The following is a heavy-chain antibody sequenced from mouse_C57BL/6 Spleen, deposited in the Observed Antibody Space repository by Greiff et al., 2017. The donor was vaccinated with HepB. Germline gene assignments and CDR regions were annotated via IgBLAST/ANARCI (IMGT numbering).Heavy chain of an antibody. CDR2: IYPGDGDT. Sequence: QVQLQQSGPELVKPGASVKISCKASGYAFSSSWMNWVKQRPGKGLEWIGRIYPGDGDTNYNGKFKGKATLTADKSSSTAYMQLSSLTSEDSAVYFCAIKGYYYGSSYPFAYWGQGTLVTVSA. CDR1: GYAFSSSW. V-gene: IGHV1-82*01. J-gene: IGHJ3*01. D-gene: IGHD1-1*01. CDR3: AIKGYYYGSSYPFAY.